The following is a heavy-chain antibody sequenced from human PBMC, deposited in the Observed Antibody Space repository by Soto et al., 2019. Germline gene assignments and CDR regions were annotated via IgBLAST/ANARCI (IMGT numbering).Heavy chain of an antibody. V-gene: IGHV3-53*01. CDR2: IYSDGST. CDR3: ARGLKIRHDAFDL. J-gene: IGHJ3*01. Sequence: GGSLRLSCAPSGFTVSNNYMNWVRQAPGKGLEWVSIIYSDGSTYYADYVKGRFTISRDNSKNTLYLQMDSLRAEGTAVYFCARGLKIRHDAFDLWGPGTMVTVSS. CDR1: GFTVSNNY. D-gene: IGHD3-22*01.